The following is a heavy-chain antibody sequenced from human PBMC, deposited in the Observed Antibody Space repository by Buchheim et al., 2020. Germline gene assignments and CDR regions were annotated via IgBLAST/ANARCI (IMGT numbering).Heavy chain of an antibody. CDR2: IYTSGST. CDR1: GGSISSGSYY. Sequence: QVQLQESGPGLVKPSQTLSLTCTVSGGSISSGSYYWSWIRQPAGKGLEWIGRIYTSGSTNYNPSLKSRVTISVDTSKNQFSLKRSSVTAADTAVYYCARGYYDFWSGYLYYYYGMDVWGQGTT. D-gene: IGHD3-3*01. CDR3: ARGYYDFWSGYLYYYYGMDV. J-gene: IGHJ6*02. V-gene: IGHV4-61*02.